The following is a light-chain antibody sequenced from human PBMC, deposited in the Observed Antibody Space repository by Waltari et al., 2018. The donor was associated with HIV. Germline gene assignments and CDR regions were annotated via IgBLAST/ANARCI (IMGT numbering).Light chain of an antibody. CDR2: GAS. CDR3: QRYGNSPFT. J-gene: IGKJ4*01. Sequence: EIVLTQSPGTLSLSTGDRATLSCRASQRVSYYYLAWYQQKPGQAPRHRIYGASSRATGIPDRFSGSGSGTDFTLTVSRLEPEDFAVYYCQRYGNSPFTFGGGTRVEIK. V-gene: IGKV3-20*01. CDR1: QRVSYYY.